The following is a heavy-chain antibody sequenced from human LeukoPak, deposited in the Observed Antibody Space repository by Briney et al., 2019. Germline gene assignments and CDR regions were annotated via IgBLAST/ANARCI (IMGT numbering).Heavy chain of an antibody. V-gene: IGHV3-30*04. CDR2: ISYDGSNK. CDR3: ARDTGSGWYQGGLDY. CDR1: GFTFSSYA. D-gene: IGHD6-19*01. Sequence: GGSLRLSCAASGFTFSSYAMHWVRQAPGKGLEWVAVISYDGSNKYYADSVKGRFTISRDNSKNTLYLQMNSLRAEDTAVYYCARDTGSGWYQGGLDYWGQGTLVTVSS. J-gene: IGHJ4*02.